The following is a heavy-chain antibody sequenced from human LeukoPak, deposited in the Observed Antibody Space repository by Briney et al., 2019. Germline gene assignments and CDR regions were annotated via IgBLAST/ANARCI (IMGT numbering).Heavy chain of an antibody. D-gene: IGHD2-21*01. CDR2: ITPILGIA. CDR3: ARTVFRGEGNYFDY. Sequence: SVKVSCKASGGTFSSYAISWVRQAPGQGLEWMGRITPILGIANYAQKFQGRVTITADKSTSTAYMELSSLRSEDTAVYYCARTVFRGEGNYFDYWGQGTLVTVSS. V-gene: IGHV1-69*04. J-gene: IGHJ4*02. CDR1: GGTFSSYA.